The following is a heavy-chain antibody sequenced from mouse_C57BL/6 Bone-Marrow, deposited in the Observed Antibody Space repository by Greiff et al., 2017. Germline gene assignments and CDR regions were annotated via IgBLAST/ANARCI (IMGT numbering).Heavy chain of an antibody. Sequence: QVQLKESGPELVKPGASVKISCKASGYAFSSSWMNWVKQRPGKGLEWIGRIYPGDGDTNYNGKFKGKATLTADKSSSTAYMQLSSLTSEDAAVYFCVSEVLLYYFDYWGQGTTLTVSS. V-gene: IGHV1-82*01. CDR1: GYAFSSSW. CDR2: IYPGDGDT. D-gene: IGHD1-1*01. J-gene: IGHJ2*01. CDR3: VSEVLLYYFDY.